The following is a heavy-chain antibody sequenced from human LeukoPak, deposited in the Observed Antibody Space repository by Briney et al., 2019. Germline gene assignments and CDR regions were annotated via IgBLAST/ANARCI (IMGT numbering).Heavy chain of an antibody. CDR1: GFTFSSYW. Sequence: PGGSLRLSCAASGFTFSSYWMHWVRQAPGKGLVWVSRINSDGSSTSYADSVKGRFTISRDNAKNTLYLQMNSLRAEDTAVYYCAKDGVRGGANWFDPWGQGTLVTVSS. J-gene: IGHJ5*02. CDR2: INSDGSST. V-gene: IGHV3-74*01. D-gene: IGHD3-10*01. CDR3: AKDGVRGGANWFDP.